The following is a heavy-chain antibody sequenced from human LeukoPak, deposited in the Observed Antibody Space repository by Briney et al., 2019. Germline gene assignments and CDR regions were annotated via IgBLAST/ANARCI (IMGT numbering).Heavy chain of an antibody. CDR2: MNPNSGNT. V-gene: IGHV1-8*01. J-gene: IGHJ6*02. D-gene: IGHD2-15*01. CDR1: GYTFTSYD. Sequence: ALVKVSCKASGYTFTSYDINWVRQATGQGLEWMGWMNPNSGNTGYAQKFQGRVTMTRNTSISTAYMELSSLRSEDTAVYYCAGGYCSGGSCYPIKGYYYGMDVWGQGTTVTVSS. CDR3: AGGYCSGGSCYPIKGYYYGMDV.